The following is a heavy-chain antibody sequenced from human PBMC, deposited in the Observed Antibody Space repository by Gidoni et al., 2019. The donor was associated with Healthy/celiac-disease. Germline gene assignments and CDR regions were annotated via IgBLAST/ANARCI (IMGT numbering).Heavy chain of an antibody. CDR3: ARDGGYYYDSSGWAGYFDY. Sequence: QVQLQESGPGLVKPSETLSLTCTVSGGSISSYYWSWIRQPPGKGLEWFGYIYYSGRTNYNPSLTSRVTISVDTSKNQFSLKLSSVTAADTAVYYCARDGGYYYDSSGWAGYFDYWGQGTLVTVSS. V-gene: IGHV4-59*01. CDR1: GGSISSYY. J-gene: IGHJ4*02. CDR2: IYYSGRT. D-gene: IGHD3-22*01.